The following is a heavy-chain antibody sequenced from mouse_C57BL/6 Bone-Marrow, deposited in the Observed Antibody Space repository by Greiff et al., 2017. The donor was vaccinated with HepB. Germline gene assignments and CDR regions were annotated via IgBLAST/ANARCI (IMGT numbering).Heavy chain of an antibody. D-gene: IGHD1-1*01. CDR1: GYTFTSYW. CDR3: TRSSSYDYYAMDY. J-gene: IGHJ4*01. Sequence: VQLQQSGTVLARPGASVKMSCKTSGYTFTSYWMHWVKQRPGQGLEWIGAIYPGNSDTSYNQKFKGKAKLTADTSASTAYMELSSLTNEDSAVYYCTRSSSYDYYAMDYWGQGTSVTVSS. CDR2: IYPGNSDT. V-gene: IGHV1-5*01.